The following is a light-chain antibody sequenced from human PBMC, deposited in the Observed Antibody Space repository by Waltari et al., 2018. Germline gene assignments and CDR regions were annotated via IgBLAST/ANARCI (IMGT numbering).Light chain of an antibody. J-gene: IGKJ2*03. V-gene: IGKV3-15*01. CDR1: QGVSSS. Sequence: ELVLTQSPATLSLSPGERATLSCRASQGVSSSLAWYQHKPGQAPRLLIDGAYSRATGIPDRFSGSGSGTDFTLTISSLEDEDVAVYSCQQYSNWYSFGQGTKVEI. CDR3: QQYSNWYS. CDR2: GAY.